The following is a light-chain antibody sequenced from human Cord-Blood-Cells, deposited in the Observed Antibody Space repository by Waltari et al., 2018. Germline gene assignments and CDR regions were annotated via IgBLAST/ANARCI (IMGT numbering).Light chain of an antibody. CDR1: SSDVGSDNL. CDR2: EVS. J-gene: IGLJ1*01. Sequence: QSALTQPTSVSGAPGQSNTISCTGPSSDVGSDNLVSWYQQHPGNAPRLMIYEVSKRHSGVSNRFSGSKSGNKASLTISGLHAEDEADYYCCSYAGSSTYVFGTGTKVTVL. V-gene: IGLV2-23*02. CDR3: CSYAGSSTYV.